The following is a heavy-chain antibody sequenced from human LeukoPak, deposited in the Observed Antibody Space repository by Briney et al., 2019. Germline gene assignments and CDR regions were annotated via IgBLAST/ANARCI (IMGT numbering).Heavy chain of an antibody. CDR2: IRYDGSNK. CDR1: GFTFSSYG. D-gene: IGHD6-19*01. J-gene: IGHJ4*02. Sequence: GGSLRLSCAASGFTFSSYGMHWVRQAPGKGLEWVAFIRYDGSNKYYADSVKGRFTISRDNSKNTLYLQMNSLRAEDTAVYYCAKEGYSSGWYWYYFDHWGQGTLVTVSS. CDR3: AKEGYSSGWYWYYFDH. V-gene: IGHV3-30*02.